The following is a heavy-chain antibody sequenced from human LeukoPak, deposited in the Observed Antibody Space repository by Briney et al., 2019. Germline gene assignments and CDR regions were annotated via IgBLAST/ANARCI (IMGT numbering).Heavy chain of an antibody. J-gene: IGHJ5*02. CDR2: IYTSGST. D-gene: IGHD3-3*01. CDR1: GGSISSYY. Sequence: PSETLSLTCTVSGGSISSYYWSWIRQPAGKGLEWIGRIYTSGSTNYNPSLESRVTMSVDTSKNQFSLKLSSVTAADTAVYYCAREDYDFWSGYTTKNWFDPWGQGTLVTVSS. V-gene: IGHV4-4*07. CDR3: AREDYDFWSGYTTKNWFDP.